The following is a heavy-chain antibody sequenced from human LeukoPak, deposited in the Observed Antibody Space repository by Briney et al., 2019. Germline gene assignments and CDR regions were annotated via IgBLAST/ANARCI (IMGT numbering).Heavy chain of an antibody. CDR3: AKDTLRGSY. J-gene: IGHJ4*02. Sequence: GGSLRLSCAASGFTLGYYAMHCVRQAPGKGLEWVSGISWNRGSICYAHSVKGRFTISRDHAKNSLYLQMNSLRAEDTALYSCAKDTLRGSYWGQGNLVTVSS. D-gene: IGHD3-3*01. CDR2: ISWNRGSI. CDR1: GFTLGYYA. V-gene: IGHV3-9*01.